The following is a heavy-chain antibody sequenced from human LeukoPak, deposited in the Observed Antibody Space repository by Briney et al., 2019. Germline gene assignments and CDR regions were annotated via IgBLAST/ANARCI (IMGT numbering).Heavy chain of an antibody. CDR2: IYHSGST. V-gene: IGHV4-4*02. Sequence: SGTLSLTCAVSGSSISSSKWWSWVRQPPGKGLEWIGEIYHSGSTNYNPSLKSRVTISVDKSKNQFSLKLSSVTAADTAVYYCATVSAFFYDSGSYYTFDYWGQGTLVTVSS. J-gene: IGHJ4*02. D-gene: IGHD3-10*01. CDR3: ATVSAFFYDSGSYYTFDY. CDR1: GSSISSSKW.